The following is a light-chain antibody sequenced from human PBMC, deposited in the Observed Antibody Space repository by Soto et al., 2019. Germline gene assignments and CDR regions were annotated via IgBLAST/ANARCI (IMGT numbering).Light chain of an antibody. J-gene: IGKJ4*01. Sequence: ENVLTQSPGTLSLSPGERATLSCRASQTVTGNYLAWYQQKPGQAPRLLVYGASSRATGIPDRFSGRGSGKDFTLFNTSPDPEESAGYYCYHNVATPPAFSSPLPFGGGTKVEIK. CDR1: QTVTGNY. CDR2: GAS. V-gene: IGKV3-20*01. CDR3: YHNVATPPAFSSPLP.